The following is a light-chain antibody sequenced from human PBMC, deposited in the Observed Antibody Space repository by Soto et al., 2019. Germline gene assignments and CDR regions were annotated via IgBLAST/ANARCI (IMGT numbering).Light chain of an antibody. Sequence: EIVLTQSPGTLSLSPEQRATLSCRASQSVSSSSLACYEQKPGQAPRLLIYGASSRATGIPDRFSGSGSGTDFTLTISRLGPEDFEVYYFQPYGSSPTLGGGTKVEIK. J-gene: IGKJ4*01. CDR3: QPYGSSPT. CDR1: QSVSSSS. V-gene: IGKV3-20*01. CDR2: GAS.